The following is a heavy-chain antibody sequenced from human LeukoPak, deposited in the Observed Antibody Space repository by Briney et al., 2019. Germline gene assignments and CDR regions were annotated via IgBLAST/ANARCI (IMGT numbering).Heavy chain of an antibody. CDR1: GFTYTSFA. CDR2: IGADYGGI. D-gene: IGHD1-14*01. J-gene: IGHJ4*02. Sequence: PGGSLRLSCEASGFTYTSFAMIWFRQTPEKGLEFVSVIGADYGGIQYADSVKGRFTISRDNSKNTMYLQMNSLRTDDTAIYYCAKYRTTTAPPRSFDYWGQGTLVTVSS. V-gene: IGHV3-23*01. CDR3: AKYRTTTAPPRSFDY.